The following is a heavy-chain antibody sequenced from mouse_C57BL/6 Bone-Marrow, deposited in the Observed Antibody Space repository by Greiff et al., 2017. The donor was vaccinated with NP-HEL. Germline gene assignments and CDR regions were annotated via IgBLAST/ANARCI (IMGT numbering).Heavy chain of an antibody. CDR2: ISNGGGST. V-gene: IGHV5-12*01. CDR1: GFTFSDYY. CDR3: ARGAGRRYYFDY. D-gene: IGHD3-1*01. Sequence: EVQVVESGGGLVQPGGSLKLSCAASGFTFSDYYMYWVRQTPEKSLEWVAYISNGGGSTYYPDTVKGRFTISRDNAKNTLYLQMSRLKSEDTAMYYWARGAGRRYYFDYWGQGTTLTVSS. J-gene: IGHJ2*01.